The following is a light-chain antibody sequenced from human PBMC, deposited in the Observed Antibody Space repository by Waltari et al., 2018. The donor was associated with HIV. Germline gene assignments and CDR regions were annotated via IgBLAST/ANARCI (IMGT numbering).Light chain of an antibody. CDR3: QHYNSWPPKYT. CDR1: QTVISN. J-gene: IGKJ2*01. V-gene: IGKV3-15*01. Sequence: EIVMTQSPATLSVSPGERATLSCRASQTVISNLAWYQQKPGQAPRLLVYGASTRAAGVPARFTGSGSGTEFTLTISSLQSEDFAVYYCQHYNSWPPKYTFGQGTKLEIK. CDR2: GAS.